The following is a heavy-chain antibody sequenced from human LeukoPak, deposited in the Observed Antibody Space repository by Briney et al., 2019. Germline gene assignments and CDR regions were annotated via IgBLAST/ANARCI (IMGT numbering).Heavy chain of an antibody. CDR3: VRGGYCSSTICYWYNAFDM. J-gene: IGHJ3*02. Sequence: GGSLRLSCAASGFTFSSYEMSWVRQAPGKGLEWVSYIATGGSGIYYADSVKGRFTISRDNAKNSLYLQMNSLRAEDMAVYYCVRGGYCSSTICYWYNAFDMWGQGTMVTVSS. CDR1: GFTFSSYE. D-gene: IGHD2-2*01. V-gene: IGHV3-48*03. CDR2: IATGGSGI.